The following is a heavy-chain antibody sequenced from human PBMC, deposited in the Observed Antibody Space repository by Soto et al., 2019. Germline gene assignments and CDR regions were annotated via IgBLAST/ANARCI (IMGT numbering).Heavy chain of an antibody. CDR1: GFSFSSYA. D-gene: IGHD4-17*01. J-gene: IGHJ2*01. CDR2: ISYDGSNK. Sequence: QVQLVESGGGVVQPGRSPRLSCAASGFSFSSYAMHWVRQAPGKGLEWVAFISYDGSNKDYADSVRGRFTISRDNSKNTLYLQMNSLRAEDTAVYYCASGEKTPPYGYLELWGRGTLVTVSS. CDR3: ASGEKTPPYGYLEL. V-gene: IGHV3-30-3*01.